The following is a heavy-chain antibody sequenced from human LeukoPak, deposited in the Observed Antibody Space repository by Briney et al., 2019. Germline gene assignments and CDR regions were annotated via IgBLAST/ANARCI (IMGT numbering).Heavy chain of an antibody. J-gene: IGHJ3*02. CDR1: GGTFSSYA. CDR3: ARSRYYYDSSTHSGAFDI. V-gene: IGHV1-69*04. D-gene: IGHD3-22*01. CDR2: IIPILGIA. Sequence: SVKVSCTASGGTFSSYAISWVRQAPGQGLEWMGRIIPILGIANYAQKFQGRVTITADKSTSTAYMELSSLRSEDTAVYYCARSRYYYDSSTHSGAFDIWGQGTMVTVS.